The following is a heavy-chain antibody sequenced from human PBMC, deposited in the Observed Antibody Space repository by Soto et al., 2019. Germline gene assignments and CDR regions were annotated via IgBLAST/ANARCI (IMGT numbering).Heavy chain of an antibody. D-gene: IGHD5-12*01. CDR3: AKDGVATIQCDAFDI. V-gene: IGHV3-9*02. Sequence: EVQLVESGGGLVQPGRSLRLSCAASGFTSDDYAMHWVRQAPGTGLEGVSGISWNSGSIGYADSVKGRFTISRDNAKNSLYLQMNSLRAEDTALYYCAKDGVATIQCDAFDIWGQGTMVTVSS. CDR2: ISWNSGSI. CDR1: GFTSDDYA. J-gene: IGHJ3*02.